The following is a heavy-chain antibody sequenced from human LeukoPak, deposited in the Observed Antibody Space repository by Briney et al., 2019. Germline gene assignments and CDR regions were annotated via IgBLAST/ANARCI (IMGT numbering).Heavy chain of an antibody. J-gene: IGHJ4*02. CDR2: IRTSGGNI. V-gene: IGHV3-23*01. Sequence: PGGSLRLSCAASGFTFSSYAMSWVRQAPGKGLEGVSSIRTSGGNIYYADSVKGGFTISRDNSKKTVYLQMNSLRAEDTAVYYCAKYYYGSGSSPLNFDYWGQGTLVTVSS. CDR3: AKYYYGSGSSPLNFDY. CDR1: GFTFSSYA. D-gene: IGHD3-10*01.